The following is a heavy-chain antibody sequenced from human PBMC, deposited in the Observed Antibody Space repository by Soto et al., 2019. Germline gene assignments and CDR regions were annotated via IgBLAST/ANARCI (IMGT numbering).Heavy chain of an antibody. J-gene: IGHJ4*02. CDR2: ISGSGGST. D-gene: IGHD1-26*01. CDR3: AKATRGWELREFDY. Sequence: EVQLLESGGGLVQPGGSLRLSCAASGFTFSSYAMSWVRQAPGKGLEWVSAISGSGGSTYYADSVKGRFTISRDNXXNTLYLQMNSLRAEDTAVYYCAKATRGWELREFDYWGQGTLVTVSS. CDR1: GFTFSSYA. V-gene: IGHV3-23*01.